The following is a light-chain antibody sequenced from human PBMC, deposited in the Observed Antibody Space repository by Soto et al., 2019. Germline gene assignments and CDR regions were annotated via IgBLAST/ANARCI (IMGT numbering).Light chain of an antibody. CDR1: SSNIGAGYD. J-gene: IGLJ1*01. V-gene: IGLV1-40*01. CDR3: EYYDSSLSGYV. Sequence: QSVLTQPPSVSGAPGQRVTISCTGSSSNIGAGYDVHWYQQLPGTAPKLLIYGNSNRPSGVPYRFSGSKSGTSASLAITGLVAEDEADYYCEYYDSSLSGYVFGTGTKSPS. CDR2: GNS.